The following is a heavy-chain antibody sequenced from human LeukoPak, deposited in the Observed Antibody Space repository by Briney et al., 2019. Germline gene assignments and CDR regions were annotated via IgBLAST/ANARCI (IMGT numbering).Heavy chain of an antibody. CDR1: GFTFSSYE. CDR3: ARDHHRRLYDSQARDTFDI. V-gene: IGHV3-48*03. CDR2: ISSSGSTI. D-gene: IGHD3-22*01. J-gene: IGHJ3*02. Sequence: GTLRLSCAASGFTFSSYEINWVRQAPGKGLEWVSYISSSGSTIKYADSVKGGFTISRDNAKNSLYLQMNSLRAEDTAVYYCARDHHRRLYDSQARDTFDIWGQGTMVTVSS.